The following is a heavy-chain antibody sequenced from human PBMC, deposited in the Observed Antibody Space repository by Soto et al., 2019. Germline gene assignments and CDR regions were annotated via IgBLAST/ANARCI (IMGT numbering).Heavy chain of an antibody. CDR3: ARRYGGNLDY. CDR1: GVSISSYY. Sequence: QVQLQESGPGLVKPSATLSLTCTVSGVSISSYYWSWIRQPPGKGLEWIGYIYYSGSTNYNPSLTSRVTISVDTSKNQFSLKLSSVTAAAPAVYYCARRYGGNLDYWGQGTLVTVSS. J-gene: IGHJ4*02. D-gene: IGHD1-26*01. CDR2: IYYSGST. V-gene: IGHV4-59*08.